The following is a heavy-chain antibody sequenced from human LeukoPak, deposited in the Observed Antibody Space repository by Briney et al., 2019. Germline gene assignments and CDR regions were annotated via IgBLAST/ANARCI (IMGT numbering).Heavy chain of an antibody. CDR1: GFPFSSYA. CDR2: ISDSGGRT. Sequence: GGSLRLSCAASGFPFSSYAMSWVRQAPGKGLEWVSVISDSGGRTYSAASVKGRFTISRDNSKNTLYLQMNSLRAEDTAVYYCAKAGVTMIVVVHFDYWGQGTLVTVSS. V-gene: IGHV3-23*01. CDR3: AKAGVTMIVVVHFDY. J-gene: IGHJ4*02. D-gene: IGHD3-22*01.